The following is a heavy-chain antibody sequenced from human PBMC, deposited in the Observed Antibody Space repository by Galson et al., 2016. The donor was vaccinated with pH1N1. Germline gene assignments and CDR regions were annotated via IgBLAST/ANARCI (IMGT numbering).Heavy chain of an antibody. CDR1: GFSFTSYW. Sequence: QSGAEVKKPGESLKISCKGSGFSFTSYWIGWVRQMPGKGLEWMGVIYPGDSDTRYSPSFQGQVTISADKSIRTAYLQWSSLKASDTAMYYCAKYYYDSSGSGAIGTFDIWGRGTMVTVSS. J-gene: IGHJ3*02. CDR2: IYPGDSDT. V-gene: IGHV5-51*01. D-gene: IGHD3-22*01. CDR3: AKYYYDSSGSGAIGTFDI.